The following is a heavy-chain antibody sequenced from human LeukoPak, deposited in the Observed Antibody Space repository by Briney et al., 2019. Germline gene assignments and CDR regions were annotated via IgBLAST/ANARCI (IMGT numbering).Heavy chain of an antibody. D-gene: IGHD4/OR15-4a*01. V-gene: IGHV1-24*01. J-gene: IGHJ4*02. CDR2: FDPEDGET. CDR1: GYTLTELS. CDR3: ATQHREPMVRDY. Sequence: ASVKVSCKVSGYTLTELSMHWVRQAPGKGLEWMGGFDPEDGETIYAQKFQGRVTMTEDTSTDTAYMELSSLRSEDTAVYCCATQHREPMVRDYWGQGTLVTVSS.